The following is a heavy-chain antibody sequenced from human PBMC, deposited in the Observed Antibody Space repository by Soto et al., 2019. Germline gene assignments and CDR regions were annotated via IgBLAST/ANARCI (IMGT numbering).Heavy chain of an antibody. CDR1: GFTFSDYY. J-gene: IGHJ6*02. V-gene: IGHV3-11*01. CDR2: ISSSGSTI. D-gene: IGHD4-17*01. Sequence: GVLRLSCAASGFTFSDYYMRWSLEAGGEGLEWVSYISSSGSTIYYADSVKGRFTISRDNAKNSLYLQMNSLRAEDTAVYYCARELSVNPYYYYYYGMDVWGQGTTVTVSS. CDR3: ARELSVNPYYYYYYGMDV.